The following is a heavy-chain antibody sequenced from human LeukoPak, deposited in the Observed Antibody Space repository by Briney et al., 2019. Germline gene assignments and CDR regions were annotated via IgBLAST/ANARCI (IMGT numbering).Heavy chain of an antibody. CDR3: ARGINPLAYWYFDL. CDR2: IWSQENNE. Sequence: PGGSLRLSCAASGFTFSTYPMHWVRQAPGKGLEWVAVIWSQENNEYCADSVKGRFTISRDNSKSMLYLQMNSLRAEDTAIYFCARGINPLAYWYFDLWGRGTLDTVSP. D-gene: IGHD1-1*01. V-gene: IGHV3-33*01. J-gene: IGHJ2*01. CDR1: GFTFSTYP.